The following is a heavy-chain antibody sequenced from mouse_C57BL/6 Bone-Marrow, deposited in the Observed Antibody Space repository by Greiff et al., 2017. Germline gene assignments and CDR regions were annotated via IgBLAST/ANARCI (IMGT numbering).Heavy chain of an antibody. CDR2: INPSSGST. D-gene: IGHD3-2*02. Sequence: QVQLKESGAELAKPGASVKLSCKASGYTFTSYWMHWVKQRPGQGLEWIGYINPSSGSTKYNQKFKDKATLTADKSSSTAYMQLSSLTYEDSAVYYCARKMGKQLRLFAYWGQGTLVTVSA. CDR3: ARKMGKQLRLFAY. CDR1: GYTFTSYW. J-gene: IGHJ3*01. V-gene: IGHV1-7*01.